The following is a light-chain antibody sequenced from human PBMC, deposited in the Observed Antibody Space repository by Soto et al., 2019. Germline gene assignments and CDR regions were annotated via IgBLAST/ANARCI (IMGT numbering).Light chain of an antibody. J-gene: IGLJ2*01. V-gene: IGLV2-14*01. CDR2: DVS. Sequence: QSALTQPASVSGSPGQSITISCTGTSSDVGGYNYVSWYQQHPGKAPKLMIYDVSNRPSGVSSRFSGSKSGNTSSLSISGLQHEDEADYYSSSYTISSPVVFGGGTKLTVL. CDR3: SSYTISSPVV. CDR1: SSDVGGYNY.